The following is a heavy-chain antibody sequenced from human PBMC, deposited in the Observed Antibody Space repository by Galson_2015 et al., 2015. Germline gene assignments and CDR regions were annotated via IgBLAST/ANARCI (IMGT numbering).Heavy chain of an antibody. Sequence: SLRLSCAASGFTFSNCPMHWVRQAPGKGLEWVALISYDGTNKYYADSVKGRFTISRDNPKNTLYLQMNSLRAEDTAVYYCARDDMIQGAWGQGTLVTVSS. V-gene: IGHV3-30*01. CDR2: ISYDGTNK. J-gene: IGHJ5*02. CDR3: ARDDMIQGA. D-gene: IGHD3-10*01. CDR1: GFTFSNCP.